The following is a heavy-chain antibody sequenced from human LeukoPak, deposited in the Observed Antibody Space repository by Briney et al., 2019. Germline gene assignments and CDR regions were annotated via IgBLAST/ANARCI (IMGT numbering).Heavy chain of an antibody. J-gene: IGHJ4*02. D-gene: IGHD2/OR15-2a*01. CDR3: ARGQNKCLGH. CDR2: INPSGGGT. CDR1: GYTFTNYF. Sequence: ASVKVSCKASGYTFTNYFMHWVRQAPGQGLEWMGVINPSGGGTTYAQRFQGRVTMTRDTSTSTVHMELSSLRSEDTAVYYCARGQNKCLGHWGQGTLVTVSS. V-gene: IGHV1-46*01.